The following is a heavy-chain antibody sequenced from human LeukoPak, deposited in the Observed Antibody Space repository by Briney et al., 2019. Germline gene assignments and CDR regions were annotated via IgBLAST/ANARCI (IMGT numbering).Heavy chain of an antibody. V-gene: IGHV4-30-4*01. Sequence: PSQTLSLTCTVSGGSISSGDYIWTWVRQPPGKGLEWIGYIYYSGSTNYNPSLKSRVTISVDTSKNQFSLKLSSVTAADTAVYYCARSWYYDFWSGYSGFDYWGQGTLVTVSS. CDR3: ARSWYYDFWSGYSGFDY. CDR1: GGSISSGDYI. J-gene: IGHJ4*02. CDR2: IYYSGST. D-gene: IGHD3-3*01.